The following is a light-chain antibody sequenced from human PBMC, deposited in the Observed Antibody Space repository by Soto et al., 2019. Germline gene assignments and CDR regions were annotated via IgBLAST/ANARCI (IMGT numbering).Light chain of an antibody. CDR1: SSDVGTYNY. Sequence: QSALTQPASVAGSPGQSITISCTGTSSDVGTYNYVSWYQHYPGKAPKLMIYDVSDRPSGVSNRFSGSKSGNTASLTIPGLQAEDEADYYCSSFTASATGVFGGGTKVTVL. V-gene: IGLV2-14*03. CDR2: DVS. J-gene: IGLJ2*01. CDR3: SSFTASATGV.